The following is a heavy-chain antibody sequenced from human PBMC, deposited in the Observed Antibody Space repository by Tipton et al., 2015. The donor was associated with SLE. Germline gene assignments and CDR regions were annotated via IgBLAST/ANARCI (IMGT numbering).Heavy chain of an antibody. CDR1: GGSISSGSYY. CDR3: ASSVNQRGIPS. Sequence: LRLSCTVSGGSISSGSYYWSWIRQPAGKGLEWIWRIYTSGSTNYNPSLKSRVTISVDTSKNQFSLKLSSVTAADTAVYYCASSVNQRGIPSWGQGTLVTVSS. V-gene: IGHV4-61*02. D-gene: IGHD7-27*01. CDR2: IYTSGST. J-gene: IGHJ4*02.